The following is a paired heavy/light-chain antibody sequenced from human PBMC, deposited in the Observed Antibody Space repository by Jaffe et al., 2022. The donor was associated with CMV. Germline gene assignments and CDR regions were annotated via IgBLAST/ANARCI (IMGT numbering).Heavy chain of an antibody. CDR3: AKVPRGGVTTFFDS. CDR1: GFTFSSYA. J-gene: IGHJ4*02. D-gene: IGHD4-17*01. Sequence: EVQLVESGGGLVQPGGSLRLSCAASGFTFSSYAMTWVRQAPGKGLEWVSSISGSAGSTYYADSVKGRFTISRDNFKNTLYLQMNSLRAEDTAVYYCAKVPRGGVTTFFDSWGQGTLVTVSS. V-gene: IGHV3-23*04. CDR2: ISGSAGST.
Light chain of an antibody. Sequence: EIVLTQSPGTLSLSPGERATLSCRASQSVINSYLAWYQQKPGQAPRLLIYGASSRATGIPDRFSGSGSGTDFTLTISRLEPEDFAVYYCQQYTDSALTFGGGTKVEIK. CDR3: QQYTDSALT. J-gene: IGKJ4*01. V-gene: IGKV3-20*01. CDR1: QSVINSY. CDR2: GAS.